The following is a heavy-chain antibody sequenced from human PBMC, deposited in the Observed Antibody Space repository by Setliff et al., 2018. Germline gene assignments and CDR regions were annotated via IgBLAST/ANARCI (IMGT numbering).Heavy chain of an antibody. D-gene: IGHD4-4*01. CDR3: AKCTSWDSHYPYFDY. J-gene: IGHJ4*02. V-gene: IGHV3-23*01. Sequence: GGSLRLSCAASGFTFSTYAMSWVRQAPEKGLEWVAFTRYNGDGKYYADSVKGRFTVSKDNSKNTMYLQMNSLRDEDTAIYFCAKCTSWDSHYPYFDYWGQGALVT. CDR2: TRYNGDGK. CDR1: GFTFSTYA.